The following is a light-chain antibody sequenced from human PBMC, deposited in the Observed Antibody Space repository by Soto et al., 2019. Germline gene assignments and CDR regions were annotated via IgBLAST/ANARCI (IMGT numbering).Light chain of an antibody. CDR2: AAS. CDR3: QQYSNWPPYT. V-gene: IGKV3-15*01. J-gene: IGKJ2*01. Sequence: EIVMTQSPATLSVSPGERATLSCRASQSVSSKLAWYQQKPGQATRLLIYAASTRATGIPARFSGSGSGTEFTLTITSLQSEDFAVYYCQQYSNWPPYTFGQGTKLEIK. CDR1: QSVSSK.